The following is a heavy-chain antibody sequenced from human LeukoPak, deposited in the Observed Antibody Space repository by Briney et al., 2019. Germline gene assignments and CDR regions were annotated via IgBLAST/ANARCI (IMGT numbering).Heavy chain of an antibody. CDR3: ARGFGSGSYYYGWFDP. CDR2: IHDSGST. CDR1: GGSISSGDYH. V-gene: IGHV4-30-4*01. J-gene: IGHJ5*02. D-gene: IGHD3-10*01. Sequence: SQTLSLTCTVSGGSISSGDYHWNWIRQSPGKGLEWIGFIHDSGSTYYNPSLKSRVTMSRDMSKKQFSLMLSSLTAADTAVYYCARGFGSGSYYYGWFDPWGQGTLVTVSP.